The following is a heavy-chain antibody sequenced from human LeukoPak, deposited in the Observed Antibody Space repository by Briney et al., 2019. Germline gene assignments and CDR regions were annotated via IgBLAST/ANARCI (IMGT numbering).Heavy chain of an antibody. Sequence: SETLSLTCTVSGGSISSYYWSWIRQPPGKGPEWLGYIYYSGSTNYSPSLKSRVTISVDTSKNQFSLKLSSVTAADTAVYCCARGWGYFDSWGQGTLVTVSS. D-gene: IGHD7-27*01. CDR2: IYYSGST. CDR3: ARGWGYFDS. J-gene: IGHJ4*02. V-gene: IGHV4-59*08. CDR1: GGSISSYY.